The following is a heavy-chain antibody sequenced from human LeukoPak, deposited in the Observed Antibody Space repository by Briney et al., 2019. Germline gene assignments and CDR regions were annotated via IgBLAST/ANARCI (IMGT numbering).Heavy chain of an antibody. V-gene: IGHV4-34*01. CDR1: GGSFSGYY. J-gene: IGHJ6*02. Sequence: SETLSLTCAVYGGSFSGYYWSWIRQPPGKGLEWIGEINHSGSTNYNPSLKSRVTISVDTSKNQFSLKLSSVTAADTAVYYCASAALRYCSGGSCYPSYGMDVWGQGTTVTVSS. D-gene: IGHD2-15*01. CDR2: INHSGST. CDR3: ASAALRYCSGGSCYPSYGMDV.